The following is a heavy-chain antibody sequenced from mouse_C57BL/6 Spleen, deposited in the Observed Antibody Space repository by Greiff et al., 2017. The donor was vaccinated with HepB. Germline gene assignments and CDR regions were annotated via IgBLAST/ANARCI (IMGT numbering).Heavy chain of an antibody. V-gene: IGHV5-4*03. CDR1: GFTFSSYA. CDR2: ISDGGSYT. Sequence: DVMLVESGGGLVKPGGSLKLSCAASGFTFSSYAMSWVRQTPEKRLEWVATISDGGSYTYYPDNVKGRFTISRDNAKNNLYLQMSHLKSEDTAMYYCARSPYGSSYEFAYWGQGTLVTVSA. J-gene: IGHJ3*01. CDR3: ARSPYGSSYEFAY. D-gene: IGHD1-1*01.